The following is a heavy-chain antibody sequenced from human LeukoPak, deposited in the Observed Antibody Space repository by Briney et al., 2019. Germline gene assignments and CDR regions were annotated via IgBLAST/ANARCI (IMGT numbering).Heavy chain of an antibody. V-gene: IGHV4-30-2*01. D-gene: IGHD3-3*01. Sequence: SETLSLTCAVSGGSISSGGYSWSWIRQPPGKGLEWIGYIYHSGSTYYNPSLKSQVTISVDRSKNQFSLKLSSVTAADTAVYYCVAKTYDFWSGYHTRDYWGQGTLVTVSS. CDR3: VAKTYDFWSGYHTRDY. CDR2: IYHSGST. CDR1: GGSISSGGYS. J-gene: IGHJ4*02.